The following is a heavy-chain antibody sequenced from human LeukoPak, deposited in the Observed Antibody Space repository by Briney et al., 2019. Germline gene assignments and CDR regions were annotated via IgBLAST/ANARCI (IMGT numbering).Heavy chain of an antibody. CDR1: GGSISSSNYY. V-gene: IGHV4-39*01. J-gene: IGHJ4*02. D-gene: IGHD5-12*01. CDR3: ARRRTVATIDY. CDR2: IYYSGST. Sequence: SETLSLTCTVSGGSISSSNYYWGWIRQPPGKGLEWIGSIYYSGSTYYNPSLKSRVTMSVDTSKNQFSLKLSSVTAADTAVYYCARRRTVATIDYWGQGTLVTVSS.